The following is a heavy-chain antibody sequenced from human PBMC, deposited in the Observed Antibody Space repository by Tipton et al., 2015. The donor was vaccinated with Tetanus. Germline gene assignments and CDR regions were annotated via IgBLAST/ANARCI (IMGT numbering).Heavy chain of an antibody. D-gene: IGHD3-22*01. CDR2: ITGSGGSK. Sequence: SLRLSCAASGFTFSSSAMSWVRQAPGKGLEWVSAITGSGGSKYYIDSVKGRFTISRDNSKNTLHLQVNNLRADDTAVYYCARSPNGYYLLWGQGTQVTVSS. CDR1: GFTFSSSA. J-gene: IGHJ4*02. V-gene: IGHV3-23*01. CDR3: ARSPNGYYLL.